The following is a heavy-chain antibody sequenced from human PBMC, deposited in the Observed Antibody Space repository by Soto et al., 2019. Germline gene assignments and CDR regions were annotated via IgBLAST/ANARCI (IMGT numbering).Heavy chain of an antibody. J-gene: IGHJ4*02. CDR3: ARHTGLGPIRFGY. V-gene: IGHV5-10-1*01. D-gene: IGHD4-17*01. CDR1: FINYC. CDR2: IDPGNSYT. Sequence: FINYCITWISKTHGKGLEWMGRIDPGNSYTSYNPSFQGHVTLSADMSISTAYLQWSGLKASDTAMFYCARHTGLGPIRFGYWGQGTLVTVSS.